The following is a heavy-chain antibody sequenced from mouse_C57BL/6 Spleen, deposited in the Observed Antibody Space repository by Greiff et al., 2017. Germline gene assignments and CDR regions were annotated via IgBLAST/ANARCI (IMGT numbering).Heavy chain of an antibody. CDR2: ISSGSSTI. CDR1: GFTFSDYG. D-gene: IGHD2-4*01. V-gene: IGHV5-17*01. Sequence: EVMLVESGGGLVKPGGSLKLSCAASGFTFSDYGMHWVRQAPEKGLEWVAYISSGSSTIYYADTVKGRFTISRDNAKNTLFLQMTSLRSEDTAMYYCARYYDYDVGYYAMDYWGQGTSVTVSS. CDR3: ARYYDYDVGYYAMDY. J-gene: IGHJ4*01.